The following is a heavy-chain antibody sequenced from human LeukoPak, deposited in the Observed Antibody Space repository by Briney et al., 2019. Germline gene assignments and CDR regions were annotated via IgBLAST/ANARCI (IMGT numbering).Heavy chain of an antibody. CDR3: AKGLSVYYDSGGYPTDIDY. V-gene: IGHV3-9*01. J-gene: IGHJ4*02. CDR1: GFTFDDYA. CDR2: ISWNSGRI. Sequence: GGSLRLSCAASGFTFDDYAMHWVRQAPGKGLEWVSGISWNSGRIGYADSVKGRFTISRDNAKNSLYLQMNSLRAEDTALYYCAKGLSVYYDSGGYPTDIDYWGQGTLVTVSS. D-gene: IGHD3-22*01.